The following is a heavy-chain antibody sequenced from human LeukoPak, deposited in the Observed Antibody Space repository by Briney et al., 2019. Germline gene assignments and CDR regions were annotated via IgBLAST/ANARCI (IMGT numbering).Heavy chain of an antibody. CDR2: ISGGSGIT. Sequence: GGSLRLSCSASGFTFISNAMSWVRQAPGKGLEWVSAISGGSGITYYADSVKGRFTISRDNSKNTLYLQMNSLRAEDTALYYCAKFSGYTYYFDYWGQGALVTVSS. D-gene: IGHD3-9*01. CDR1: GFTFISNA. V-gene: IGHV3-23*01. J-gene: IGHJ4*02. CDR3: AKFSGYTYYFDY.